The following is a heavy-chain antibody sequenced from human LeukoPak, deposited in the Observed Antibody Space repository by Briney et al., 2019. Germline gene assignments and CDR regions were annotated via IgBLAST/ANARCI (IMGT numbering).Heavy chain of an antibody. J-gene: IGHJ4*02. CDR3: ARGLDYYDSSGYYHHYFDY. CDR2: IYYSGST. Sequence: PSETLSLTCTVSDGSISSYYWSWIRQPPGKGLEWIGYIYYSGSTNYNPSLKSRVTISVDTSKNQFSLKLSSVTAADTAVYYCARGLDYYDSSGYYHHYFDYWGQGTLVTVSS. V-gene: IGHV4-59*01. CDR1: DGSISSYY. D-gene: IGHD3-22*01.